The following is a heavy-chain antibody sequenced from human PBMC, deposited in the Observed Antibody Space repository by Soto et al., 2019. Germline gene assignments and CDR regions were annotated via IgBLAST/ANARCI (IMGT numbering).Heavy chain of an antibody. D-gene: IGHD6-13*01. CDR1: VFTFTDYA. J-gene: IGHJ4*02. CDR2: ISGIGGST. Sequence: GPLRLSGAASVFTFTDYALSWVRQGPGKGLEWVATISGIGGSTYLADSVKGRLSISRDNSKNTVSLLMNSLRAEDTAVYFCARGSSGYISSWYYFDYWGRGTLVTVSS. V-gene: IGHV3-23*01. CDR3: ARGSSGYISSWYYFDY.